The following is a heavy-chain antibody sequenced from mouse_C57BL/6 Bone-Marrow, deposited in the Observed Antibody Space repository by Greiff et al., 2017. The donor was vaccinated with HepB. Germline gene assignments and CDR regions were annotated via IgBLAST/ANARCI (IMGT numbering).Heavy chain of an antibody. J-gene: IGHJ4*01. Sequence: EVQLQQSGAELVRPGASVKLSCTASGFNIKDDYMHWVKQRPEQGLEWIGWIDPENGDTEYASKFQGKATITADTSSNTAYLQLSSLTSEDTAVYYCTTGYYYGTPYYAMDYWGQGTSVTVSS. CDR2: IDPENGDT. CDR3: TTGYYYGTPYYAMDY. CDR1: GFNIKDDY. D-gene: IGHD1-1*01. V-gene: IGHV14-4*01.